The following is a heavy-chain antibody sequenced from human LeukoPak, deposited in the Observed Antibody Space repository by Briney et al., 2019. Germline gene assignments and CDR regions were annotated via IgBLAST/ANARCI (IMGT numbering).Heavy chain of an antibody. Sequence: SAVKVSCKASGGTFSSYASSWVRQAPGQGLEWMGGIIPIFGTANYAQKFQGRVTITADKSTSTAYMELSSLTSEDTAVHYCATPVAGTGYFDYWGQGTLVTVSS. CDR2: IIPIFGTA. V-gene: IGHV1-69*06. CDR3: ATPVAGTGYFDY. J-gene: IGHJ4*02. D-gene: IGHD6-19*01. CDR1: GGTFSSYA.